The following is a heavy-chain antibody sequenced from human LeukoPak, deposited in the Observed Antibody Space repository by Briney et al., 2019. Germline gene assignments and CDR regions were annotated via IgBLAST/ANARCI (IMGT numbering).Heavy chain of an antibody. D-gene: IGHD3-3*01. CDR2: LYYGGST. CDR1: GGSISSYY. CDR3: ARGTIFGVVMDV. V-gene: IGHV4-59*01. Sequence: SETLSLTGTVSGGSISSYYWSWIRQPPGKGLEWIGYLYYGGSTIYNPSLKSRVTISVDTSKNQFSLKLTSVTAADTAVYYCARGTIFGVVMDVWGQGTTVTVSS. J-gene: IGHJ6*02.